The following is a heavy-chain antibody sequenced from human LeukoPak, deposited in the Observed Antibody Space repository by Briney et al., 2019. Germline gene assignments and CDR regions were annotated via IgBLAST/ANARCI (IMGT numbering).Heavy chain of an antibody. CDR2: ISWNSGSI. J-gene: IGHJ4*02. D-gene: IGHD4-4*01. CDR1: GFTFDDYA. V-gene: IGHV3-9*01. CDR3: AKAALTNDYSFDY. Sequence: GGSLRLSCAASGFTFDDYAVHWVRQAPGKGLEWVSGISWNSGSIGYADSVKGRFTISRDNAKNSLYLQMNSLRAEDTALYYCAKAALTNDYSFDYWGQGTLVTVSS.